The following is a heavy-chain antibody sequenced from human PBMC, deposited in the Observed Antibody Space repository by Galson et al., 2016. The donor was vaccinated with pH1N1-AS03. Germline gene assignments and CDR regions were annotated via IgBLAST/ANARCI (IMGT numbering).Heavy chain of an antibody. Sequence: SETLSLTCTVSGGSISSSSYYWGWIRQPPGKGLEWIGSIYNSGSTYYNPSLESRVTISVDTSKNQFSLRLSSVTAADTAVYFCEGHIVVVTAFHIYWGQGTLVTVSS. V-gene: IGHV4-39*07. CDR1: GGSISSSSYY. CDR3: EGHIVVVTAFHIY. CDR2: IYNSGST. J-gene: IGHJ4*02. D-gene: IGHD2-21*02.